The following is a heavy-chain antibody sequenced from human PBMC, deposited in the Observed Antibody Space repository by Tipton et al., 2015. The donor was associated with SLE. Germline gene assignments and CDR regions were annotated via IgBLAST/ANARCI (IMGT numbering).Heavy chain of an antibody. CDR1: TFILRDHH. D-gene: IGHD3-3*01. V-gene: IGHV3-33*08. CDR3: ARDLGLLRFLEWSPDY. CDR2: IWFDGSNT. J-gene: IGHJ4*02. Sequence: SLRLSCAAPTFILRDHHMDWVRQAPGKGLEWLAFIWFDGSNTNYADSVKGRFTISRDNSKDTLYLQMDGLRAEDTAVYYCARDLGLLRFLEWSPDYWGQGTLVTVSS.